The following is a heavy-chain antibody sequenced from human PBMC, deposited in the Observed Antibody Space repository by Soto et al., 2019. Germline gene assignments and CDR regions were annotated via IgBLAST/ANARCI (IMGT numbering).Heavy chain of an antibody. J-gene: IGHJ4*02. CDR1: GDSITSAGYS. CDR2: VIHSGNT. V-gene: IGHV4-30-2*01. CDR3: ARERYGGGQFDY. Sequence: PSETLSLTCAVSGDSITSAGYSWNWIRQPPGEGLEWVAYVIHSGNTYYNPSLKSRVTISMDRSKNQFSLKLTSVTAADTAVYYCARERYGGGQFDYRGPGRLVTVSS. D-gene: IGHD3-16*01.